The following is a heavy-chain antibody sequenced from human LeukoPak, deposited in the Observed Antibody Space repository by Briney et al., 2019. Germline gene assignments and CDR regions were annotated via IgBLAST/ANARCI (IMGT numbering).Heavy chain of an antibody. CDR3: ARMEMATAIFDY. V-gene: IGHV1-18*01. J-gene: IGHJ4*02. D-gene: IGHD5-24*01. CDR2: ISAYNGNT. CDR1: DYTFTSYA. Sequence: ASVKVSCKASDYTFTSYAITWVRQAPGQGLEWMGWISAYNGNTNYAQNLQGGVTMTTDTSTSTASMELRSLRSDDTAMYYCARMEMATAIFDYWGQGTLVTVSP.